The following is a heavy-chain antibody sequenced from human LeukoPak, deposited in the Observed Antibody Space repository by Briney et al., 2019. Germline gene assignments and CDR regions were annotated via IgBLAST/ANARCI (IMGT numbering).Heavy chain of an antibody. CDR2: INHSGST. CDR3: ARETVSGDYYHYMDV. Sequence: PSETLSLTCAVYGGSFSGYYWSWIRQPPGKGLEWIGEINHSGSTNYNPSLKSRVTISVDTSKNQFSLKLSSVTAADTAIYFCARETVSGDYYHYMDVWGKGTTVTVSS. CDR1: GGSFSGYY. D-gene: IGHD1-26*01. J-gene: IGHJ6*03. V-gene: IGHV4-34*01.